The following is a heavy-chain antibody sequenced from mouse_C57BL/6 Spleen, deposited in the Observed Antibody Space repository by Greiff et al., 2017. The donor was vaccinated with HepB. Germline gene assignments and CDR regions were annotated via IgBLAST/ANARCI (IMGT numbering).Heavy chain of an antibody. Sequence: VQLQQSGPELVKPGASVKISCKASGYAFSSSWINWVKQRPGKGLEWIGRIYPGDGDTNYNGKFKGKATLTADKSSSTAYMQLSSLTSEDSAVYFCARSFLYAMDYWGQGTSVTVSS. J-gene: IGHJ4*01. CDR1: GYAFSSSW. CDR3: ARSFLYAMDY. V-gene: IGHV1-82*01. CDR2: IYPGDGDT.